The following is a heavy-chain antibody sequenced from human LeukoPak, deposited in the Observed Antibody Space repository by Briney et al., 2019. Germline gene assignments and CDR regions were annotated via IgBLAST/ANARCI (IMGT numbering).Heavy chain of an antibody. CDR2: INHSGST. CDR3: ARERRPTYYDFWSGYYI. D-gene: IGHD3-3*01. CDR1: VGSFSGYY. J-gene: IGHJ4*02. Sequence: SETLSLTCAVYVGSFSGYYWSWIRQPPGKGLEWIGEINHSGSTNYNPSLKSRVTISVDTSKNQFSLKLSSVTAADTAVYYCARERRPTYYDFWSGYYIWGQGTLVTVSS. V-gene: IGHV4-34*01.